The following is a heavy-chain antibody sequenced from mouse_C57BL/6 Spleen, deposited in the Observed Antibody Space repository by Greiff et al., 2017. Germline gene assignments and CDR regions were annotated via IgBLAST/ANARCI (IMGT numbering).Heavy chain of an antibody. CDR1: GYAFTNYL. Sequence: QVPLQQSGAELVRPGTSVKVSCKASGYAFTNYLIEWVKQRPGQGLEWIGVINPGSGGTNYNEKFKGKATLTADKSSSTAYMQLSSLTSEDSAVYFCARSYDYDGAYWGQGTLVTVSA. CDR3: ARSYDYDGAY. V-gene: IGHV1-54*01. D-gene: IGHD2-4*01. CDR2: INPGSGGT. J-gene: IGHJ3*01.